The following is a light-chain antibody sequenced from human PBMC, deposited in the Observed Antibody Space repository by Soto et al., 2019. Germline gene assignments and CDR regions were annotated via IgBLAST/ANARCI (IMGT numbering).Light chain of an antibody. V-gene: IGKV3-20*01. CDR3: QQYGSSGT. J-gene: IGKJ1*01. Sequence: EIVLTQSSGTLSLSPGERATLSCRASQSVSSSYLAWYQQKPGQAPRLLMYGASSRATGIPDRFRGSGSGTDFTLTISRLEPEDFAVYYCQQYGSSGTFGQGTKVDIK. CDR2: GAS. CDR1: QSVSSSY.